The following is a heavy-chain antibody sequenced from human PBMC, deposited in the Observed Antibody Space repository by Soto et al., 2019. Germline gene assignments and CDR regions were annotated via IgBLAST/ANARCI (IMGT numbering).Heavy chain of an antibody. CDR2: ISANDVGT. V-gene: IGHV3-23*01. CDR3: AKAKNDYNWDNRPPFDY. Sequence: EVQLLESGGGVVQPGGSLRLSCGASGFTLRNYAMTWIRQAPGKGLEWVSLISANDVGTYYAESVKTRFTISTDQSRNTVYLQMDSLRADDTAIYYCAKAKNDYNWDNRPPFDYWGQGTLVTVSS. D-gene: IGHD1-20*01. J-gene: IGHJ4*02. CDR1: GFTLRNYA.